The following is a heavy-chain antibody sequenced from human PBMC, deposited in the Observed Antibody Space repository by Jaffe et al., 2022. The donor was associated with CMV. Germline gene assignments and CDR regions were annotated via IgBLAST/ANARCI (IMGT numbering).Heavy chain of an antibody. D-gene: IGHD6-19*01. CDR2: INHSGST. Sequence: QVQLQQWGAGLLKPSETLSLTCAVYGGSFSGYYWSWIRQPPGKGLEWIGEINHSGSTNYNPSLKSRVTISVDTSKNQFSLKLSSVTAADTAVYYCARLSSGWYWVVDYWGQGTLVTVSS. J-gene: IGHJ4*02. CDR1: GGSFSGYY. CDR3: ARLSSGWYWVVDY. V-gene: IGHV4-34*01.